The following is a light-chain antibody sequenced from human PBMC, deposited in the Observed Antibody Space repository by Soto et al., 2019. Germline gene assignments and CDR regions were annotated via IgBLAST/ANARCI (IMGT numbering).Light chain of an antibody. CDR2: DAS. CDR3: QQYDNPGLN. Sequence: DIQMTQSPSSLSASVGDRVTITCQASQDISNYLNWYQQKPGKAPKLLIYDASNLETGVPSRFSGSGSGTDFTFTISSLQPEDIATYYCQQYDNPGLNFGGGTKVDIK. J-gene: IGKJ4*01. CDR1: QDISNY. V-gene: IGKV1-33*01.